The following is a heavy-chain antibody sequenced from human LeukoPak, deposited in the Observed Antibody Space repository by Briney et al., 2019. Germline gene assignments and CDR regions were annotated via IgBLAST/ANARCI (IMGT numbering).Heavy chain of an antibody. V-gene: IGHV3-7*01. CDR1: GFTFSSYW. Sequence: GGSLRLSCAASGFTFSSYWMSWVRQAPGKGLEWVANIKQDGSEKYHVDSVKGRFTISRDNAKNSLYLQMNSLRAEDTAVYYCARKAGFSSAYFDYWGQGTLVTVSS. CDR3: ARKAGFSSAYFDY. D-gene: IGHD6-19*01. CDR2: IKQDGSEK. J-gene: IGHJ4*02.